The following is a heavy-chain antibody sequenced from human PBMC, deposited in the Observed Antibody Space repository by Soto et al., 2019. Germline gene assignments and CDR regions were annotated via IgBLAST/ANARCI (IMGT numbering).Heavy chain of an antibody. CDR1: GYTFTSYG. Sequence: QVQLVQSGAEVKKPGASVKVSCKASGYTFTSYGISWVRQAPGQGLEWMGWISAYNGNTNYAQKLQGRVTMTTDTSTSTAYMELRCLRSDDTAVYYCARDWRVPGGYYYGMDVWGQGTTVTVSS. D-gene: IGHD3-16*01. V-gene: IGHV1-18*04. CDR2: ISAYNGNT. J-gene: IGHJ6*02. CDR3: ARDWRVPGGYYYGMDV.